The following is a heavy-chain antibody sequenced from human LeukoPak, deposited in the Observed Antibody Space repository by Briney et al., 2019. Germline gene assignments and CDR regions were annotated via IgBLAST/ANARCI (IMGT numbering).Heavy chain of an antibody. J-gene: IGHJ6*04. CDR1: GFSFSSYE. V-gene: IGHV3-48*03. Sequence: GGSLRLSCAASGFSFSSYEMNWVRQAPREGLEWVSYISSSGSTIYYADSMKGRCTISRDNAKNSLYLQMNSLRAEDTAVYYCAELGITMIGGVWGKGTTVTISS. CDR2: ISSSGSTI. D-gene: IGHD3-10*02. CDR3: AELGITMIGGV.